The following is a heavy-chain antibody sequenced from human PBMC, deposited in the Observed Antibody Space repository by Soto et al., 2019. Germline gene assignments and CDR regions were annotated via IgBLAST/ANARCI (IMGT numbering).Heavy chain of an antibody. CDR3: ARGGYCSSTSCYTSYYHYGMDV. CDR1: GYTFTSYY. V-gene: IGHV1-46*01. D-gene: IGHD2-2*02. CDR2: INPSGGST. Sequence: ASVKVSCKASGYTFTSYYMHWVRQAPGQGLEWMGIINPSGGSTSYAQKFQGRVTMTRDTSTSTVYMELSSLRSEDTAVYYCARGGYCSSTSCYTSYYHYGMDVWGQGTTVTVSS. J-gene: IGHJ6*02.